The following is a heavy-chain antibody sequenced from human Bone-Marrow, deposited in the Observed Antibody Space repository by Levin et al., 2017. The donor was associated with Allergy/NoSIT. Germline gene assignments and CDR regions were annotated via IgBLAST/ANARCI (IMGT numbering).Heavy chain of an antibody. D-gene: IGHD2-2*02. CDR2: MNPNSGNT. CDR3: ARDFLLAAAIGNDYYYYGMDG. Sequence: ASVKVSCKASGYTFTSYDINWVRQATGQGLEWMGWMNPNSGNTGYAQKFQGRVTMTRNTSISTAYMELSSLRSEDTAVYYCARDFLLAAAIGNDYYYYGMDGWGQGTTVTVSS. CDR1: GYTFTSYD. V-gene: IGHV1-8*01. J-gene: IGHJ6*02.